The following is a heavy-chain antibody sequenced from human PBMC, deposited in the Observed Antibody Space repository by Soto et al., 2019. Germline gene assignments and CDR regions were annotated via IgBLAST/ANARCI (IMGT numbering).Heavy chain of an antibody. D-gene: IGHD2-15*01. Sequence: SETLSLTCAFYGWSFSGYYWSLIRQPPGKGLEWIGEINHSGSTNYNPSLKSRVTISVDTSKNQFSLKLSSVTAADTAVYYCAKRYCSGGSCYMPNYYYMDVWGKGTTVTVSS. CDR1: GWSFSGYY. CDR3: AKRYCSGGSCYMPNYYYMDV. J-gene: IGHJ6*03. V-gene: IGHV4-34*01. CDR2: INHSGST.